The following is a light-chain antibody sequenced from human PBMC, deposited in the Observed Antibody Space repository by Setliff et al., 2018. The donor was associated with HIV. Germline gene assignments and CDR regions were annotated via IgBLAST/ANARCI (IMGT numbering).Light chain of an antibody. J-gene: IGLJ1*01. V-gene: IGLV1-44*01. CDR1: TSNIGSNS. CDR3: AAWYDSLNGFYV. CDR2: SDN. Sequence: QSVLTQPPSASGTPGQTVTISCSGSTSNIGSNSVNWYQQLPGMAPKLLIYSDNQRPSGVPDRFSGSKSGTSASLAINGLQSEDEADYYCAAWYDSLNGFYVFGTGTKVTVL.